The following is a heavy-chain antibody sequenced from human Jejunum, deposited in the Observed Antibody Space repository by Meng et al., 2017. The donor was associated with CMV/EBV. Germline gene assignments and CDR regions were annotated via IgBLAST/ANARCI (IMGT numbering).Heavy chain of an antibody. CDR2: IKSRSDGAKT. D-gene: IGHD3/OR15-3a*01. CDR3: ATSGLNYYGSDV. J-gene: IGHJ6*02. Sequence: FIFRNTWMTWVRQAPGKGLYWLGRIKSRSDGAKTDYPAPLKGRVTISRDDSRNTLYLEMTALTTEDTGVYYCATSGLNYYGSDVWGQGTTVTVSS. CDR1: FIFRNTW. V-gene: IGHV3-15*05.